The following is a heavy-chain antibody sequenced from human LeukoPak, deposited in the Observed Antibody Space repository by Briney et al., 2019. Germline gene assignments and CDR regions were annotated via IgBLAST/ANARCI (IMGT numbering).Heavy chain of an antibody. J-gene: IGHJ4*02. D-gene: IGHD4-17*01. CDR1: GFTFSGSW. CDR2: IDPDGSTK. CDR3: ARDPAYGALDY. Sequence: AGGSLRLSCAASGFTFSGSWMTWVRQAPGRGLEWVANIDPDGSTKNYLDSVKGRFTISRDNARNSLYLQLNSLRAEDTSVYFCARDPAYGALDYWGQGTLVTVSS. V-gene: IGHV3-7*01.